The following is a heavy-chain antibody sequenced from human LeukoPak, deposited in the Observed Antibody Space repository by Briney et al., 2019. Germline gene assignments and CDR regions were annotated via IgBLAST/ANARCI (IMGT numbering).Heavy chain of an antibody. J-gene: IGHJ4*02. V-gene: IGHV3-21*01. D-gene: IGHD5-12*01. CDR2: ISSSSSYI. Sequence: GGSLRLSCTASGFTFGDYAMNWFRQAPGKGLEWVSSISSSSSYIYYADSVKGRFTISRDNAKNSLYLQMNSLRAEDTAVYYCARSIVATSMDYWGQGTLVTVSS. CDR3: ARSIVATSMDY. CDR1: GFTFGDYA.